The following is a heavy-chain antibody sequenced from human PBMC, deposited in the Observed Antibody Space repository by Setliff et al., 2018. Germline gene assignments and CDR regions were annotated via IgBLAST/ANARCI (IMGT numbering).Heavy chain of an antibody. Sequence: PGGSLRLSCAASGFTFSDYAMAWVRQAPGKGLEWVSTISGSAGSIHPADPVKGRFTISRDNSQNTLFLQMSSLRAADTAVYYCVKGTNVVMVYTGFDHWGQGTLVTVSS. J-gene: IGHJ4*01. D-gene: IGHD2-8*01. CDR3: VKGTNVVMVYTGFDH. CDR2: ISGSAGSI. V-gene: IGHV3-23*01. CDR1: GFTFSDYA.